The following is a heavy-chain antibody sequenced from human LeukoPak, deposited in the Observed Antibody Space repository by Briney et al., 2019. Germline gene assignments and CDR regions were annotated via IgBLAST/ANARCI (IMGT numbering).Heavy chain of an antibody. CDR2: IYYSGST. CDR1: GGSISSYY. Sequence: SETLSLTCTVSGGSISSYYWGWIRQPPGKGLEWIGSIYYSGSTYYNPSLKSRVTISVDTSKNQFSLKLSSVTAADTAVYYCARHSHYYDSSGYDYWGQGTLVTVSS. V-gene: IGHV4-39*01. D-gene: IGHD3-22*01. CDR3: ARHSHYYDSSGYDY. J-gene: IGHJ4*02.